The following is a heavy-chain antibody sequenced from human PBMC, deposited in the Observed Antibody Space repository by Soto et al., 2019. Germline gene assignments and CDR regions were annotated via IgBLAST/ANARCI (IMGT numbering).Heavy chain of an antibody. J-gene: IGHJ3*01. Sequence: EVQMLESGGGLVQPGGSLRLSCAASGFTFSSYALTWVRQAPGKGLEWVSSITRNGDYARYIDSVKGRFTITRDNAKNTLFLHMRSLRADDTAIYYCGKDPNGDYFGAFDFWGQGTMVTVSS. CDR3: GKDPNGDYFGAFDF. CDR1: GFTFSSYA. D-gene: IGHD4-17*01. CDR2: ITRNGDYA. V-gene: IGHV3-23*01.